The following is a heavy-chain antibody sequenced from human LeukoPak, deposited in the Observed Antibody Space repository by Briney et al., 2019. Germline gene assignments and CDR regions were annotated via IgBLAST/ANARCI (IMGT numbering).Heavy chain of an antibody. CDR2: ITGSGGNT. J-gene: IGHJ4*02. V-gene: IGHV3-23*01. D-gene: IGHD5-12*01. CDR1: GFTFTIYA. CDR3: ATLVRVAIGYVGYGGEDY. Sequence: GGSLRLSCAASGFTFTIYAMTWVRQAPGAGLLWVAAITGSGGNTNHAESVKGRFTISRDNSKNTLFLQMNSLRAEDTAVYYCATLVRVAIGYVGYGGEDYWGQGTLVSVSS.